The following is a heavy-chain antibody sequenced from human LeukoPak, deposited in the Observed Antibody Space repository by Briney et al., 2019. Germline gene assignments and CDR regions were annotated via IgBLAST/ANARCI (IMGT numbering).Heavy chain of an antibody. CDR3: ATISSSWTEYFQH. V-gene: IGHV4-39*01. J-gene: IGHJ1*01. CDR2: IYYSGST. D-gene: IGHD6-13*01. Sequence: PSEPLSLTCTVSGGSISSSGYYWGWIRQPPGKGLEWIGAIYYSGSTYYNPSLKSRVAISADTSKHQLSLRLSSVTAADTAVYYCATISSSWTEYFQHWGQGTLVTVSS. CDR1: GGSISSSGYY.